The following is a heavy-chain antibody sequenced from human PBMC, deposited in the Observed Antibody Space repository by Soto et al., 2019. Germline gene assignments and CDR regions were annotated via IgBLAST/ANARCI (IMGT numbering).Heavy chain of an antibody. CDR3: ARWRSHYGSSEDLYS. Sequence: ASVNVSCKAFGYTFNSHGINWVREAPGQGLEWMGWINSYNGHTKYAQNLQGRVTMTTDTSASTAYLELRSLRSDDTAVYYCARWRSHYGSSEDLYSWGQRTLVTVSS. D-gene: IGHD3-22*01. V-gene: IGHV1-18*04. J-gene: IGHJ4*02. CDR2: INSYNGHT. CDR1: GYTFNSHG.